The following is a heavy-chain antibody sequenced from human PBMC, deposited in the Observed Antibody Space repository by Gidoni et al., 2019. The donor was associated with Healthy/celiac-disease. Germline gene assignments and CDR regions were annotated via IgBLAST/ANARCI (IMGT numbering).Heavy chain of an antibody. CDR3: ARGGGSSGRGLFDY. CDR2: INHSGST. CDR1: GGSFSGYS. J-gene: IGHJ4*02. D-gene: IGHD6-6*01. V-gene: IGHV4-34*01. Sequence: QVQLQQSRAGRLKPSETLSLACAVYGGSFSGYSWRWIRQPPGKGLEWIGEINHSGSTTYNPSLKSRVTISVDTSKNQFSLKLSAVTAADTAGYYCARGGGSSGRGLFDYWGQGTLVTVSS.